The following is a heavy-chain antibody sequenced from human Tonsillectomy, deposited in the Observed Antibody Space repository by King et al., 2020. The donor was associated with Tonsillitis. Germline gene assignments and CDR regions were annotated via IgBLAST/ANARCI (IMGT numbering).Heavy chain of an antibody. CDR2: IKSKSNGGTT. D-gene: IGHD2-2*01. CDR3: ATDSSRTYDDDAFDV. V-gene: IGHV3-15*01. J-gene: IGHJ3*01. Sequence: VQLVESGGGLVKPGGSLRLSCAASGITFSNAWMSWVRQAPGKGLEWVGRIKSKSNGGTTDYGAPVKGRFTISRDDSRNTLYLKINNLKTEDTAVYYCATDSSRTYDDDAFDVWGQGTMVTVSS. CDR1: GITFSNAW.